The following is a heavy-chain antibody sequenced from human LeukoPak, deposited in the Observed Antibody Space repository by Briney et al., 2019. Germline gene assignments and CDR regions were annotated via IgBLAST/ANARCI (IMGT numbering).Heavy chain of an antibody. CDR1: GGSISGYY. CDR3: VRHPWRMGSRDYNFDD. J-gene: IGHJ4*02. D-gene: IGHD3-16*01. Sequence: PSETLSLTCTVSGGSISGYYWSWIRQPPREGIGWDWHIYYSGSTNYTPSLKSRVTISVDTSKNQFSLKMTSVTAADTAVYYCVRHPWRMGSRDYNFDDWGQGTLVTVSS. CDR2: IYYSGST. V-gene: IGHV4-59*08.